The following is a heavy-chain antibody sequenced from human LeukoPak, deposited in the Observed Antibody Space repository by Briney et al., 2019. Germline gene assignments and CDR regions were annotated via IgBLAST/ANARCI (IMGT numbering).Heavy chain of an antibody. CDR1: GGSIGNYC. Sequence: SETLSLTCTVSGGSIGNYCWSWIRQPPGKGLEWIGYIYTSGSTNYNPSLKSRVTISVDTSKNQFSLKLSSVTAADTAVYYCARQLTGSSVCIEYWGQGTLVTVSS. V-gene: IGHV4-4*09. CDR2: IYTSGST. D-gene: IGHD2-8*02. J-gene: IGHJ4*02. CDR3: ARQLTGSSVCIEY.